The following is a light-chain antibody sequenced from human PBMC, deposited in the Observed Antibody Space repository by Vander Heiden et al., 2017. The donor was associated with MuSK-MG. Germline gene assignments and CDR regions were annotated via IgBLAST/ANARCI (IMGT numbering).Light chain of an antibody. Sequence: DTQMTQSPSTLSASVGDRVTITCRASQTISSWLAWYQQKPGKASKLLIYKASGLQSGVPSRFSGSGSETEFTLTITSLQPDDSATYYCQQDITYPWTFGQGTKVEVK. CDR3: QQDITYPWT. J-gene: IGKJ1*01. CDR1: QTISSW. V-gene: IGKV1-5*03. CDR2: KAS.